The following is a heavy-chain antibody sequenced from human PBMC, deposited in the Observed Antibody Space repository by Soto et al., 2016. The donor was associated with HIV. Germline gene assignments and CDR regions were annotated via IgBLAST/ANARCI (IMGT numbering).Heavy chain of an antibody. Sequence: EVQLVESGGGLVQPGGSLKLSCAASGFTFSGSAMHWVRQASGKGLEWVGRIRSKANSYATAYAASVKGRFTISRDDSKNTAYLQMNSLKTXDTAVYYCTRIPRSRATPTKWVHPWGQGTLVHRLL. CDR1: GFTFSGSA. CDR2: IRSKANSYAT. V-gene: IGHV3-73*01. J-gene: IGHJ5*02. CDR3: TRIPRSRATPTKWVHP. D-gene: IGHD1-26*01.